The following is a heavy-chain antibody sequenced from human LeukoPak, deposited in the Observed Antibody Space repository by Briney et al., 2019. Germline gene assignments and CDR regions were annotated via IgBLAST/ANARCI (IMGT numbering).Heavy chain of an antibody. D-gene: IGHD4/OR15-4a*01. Sequence: GGSLRHSCAASGFTFSSYAMHWVRQAPDKGLEWVAFIRYDGNNENYADSAKGRFTISRDNSKDTLYLQMNSLRAEDTAVYYCAGXDDYGSNTRLPKYNWFDPWGQGTLVTVSS. CDR2: IRYDGNNE. J-gene: IGHJ5*02. V-gene: IGHV3-30*02. CDR1: GFTFSSYA. CDR3: AGXDDYGSNTRLPKYNWFDP.